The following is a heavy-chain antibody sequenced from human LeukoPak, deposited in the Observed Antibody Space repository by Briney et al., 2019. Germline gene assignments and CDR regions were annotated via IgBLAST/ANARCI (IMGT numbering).Heavy chain of an antibody. D-gene: IGHD3-3*01. J-gene: IGHJ3*02. Sequence: ASVKVSCKASGYTFTGYYMHWVRQAPGQGLEWMGWINPNSGGTNYAQKFQGRVTMTRDTSISTAYMELSRLRSDDTAVYYCAREGSGYYTPHRAFYIWGQGTKVTVSS. CDR1: GYTFTGYY. V-gene: IGHV1-2*02. CDR3: AREGSGYYTPHRAFYI. CDR2: INPNSGGT.